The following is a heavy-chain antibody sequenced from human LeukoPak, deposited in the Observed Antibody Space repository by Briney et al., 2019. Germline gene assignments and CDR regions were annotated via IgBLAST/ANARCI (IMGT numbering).Heavy chain of an antibody. CDR3: AKVVDTAMVFPFDI. CDR2: INPNSGGT. CDR1: GYTFTGYY. V-gene: IGHV1-2*06. Sequence: ASVKVSCKASGYTFTGYYMHWVRQAPGQGLEWMGRINPNSGGTNYAQKFQGRVTMTRDTSISTAYMELSRLRSDDTAVYYCAKVVDTAMVFPFDIWGQGTMVTVSS. J-gene: IGHJ3*02. D-gene: IGHD5-18*01.